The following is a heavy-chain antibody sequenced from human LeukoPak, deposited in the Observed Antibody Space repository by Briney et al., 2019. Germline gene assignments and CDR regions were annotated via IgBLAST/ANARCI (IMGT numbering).Heavy chain of an antibody. D-gene: IGHD3-10*01. CDR2: IYYSGST. V-gene: IGHV4-30-4*01. J-gene: IGHJ3*02. Sequence: SETLSLTCTVSGGSISINDYYWSWIRQTPGKGLEWIGYIYYSGSTYYNPSLKSRVTISVDTSKNQFSLKPTSVTAADTAVYYCARRFTMVRGTRRDGFDIWGQGTMVTVSS. CDR3: ARRFTMVRGTRRDGFDI. CDR1: GGSISINDYY.